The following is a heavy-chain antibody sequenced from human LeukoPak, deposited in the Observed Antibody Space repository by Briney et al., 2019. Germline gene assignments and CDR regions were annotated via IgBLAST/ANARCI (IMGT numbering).Heavy chain of an antibody. J-gene: IGHJ3*01. Sequence: GGSLRLSCAASGFTFSSYAMTWVRQAPGKGLEWVSAFSATDGSAQYAESVKGRFTISRDNSKNRLYLQMNSLRAEDTAVYYCAKARIAAAGTDAFDVWGQGTMVTVSS. CDR1: GFTFSSYA. D-gene: IGHD6-13*01. CDR2: FSATDGSA. CDR3: AKARIAAAGTDAFDV. V-gene: IGHV3-23*01.